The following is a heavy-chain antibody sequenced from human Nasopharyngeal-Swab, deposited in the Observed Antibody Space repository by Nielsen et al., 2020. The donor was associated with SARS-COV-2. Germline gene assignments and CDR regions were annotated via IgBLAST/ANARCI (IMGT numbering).Heavy chain of an antibody. Sequence: GESLKISCAPSGFTFNDYDIYWVRQTAGAGLEWVSSVGTAGDTHYQDSVQGRFTISRENAKNSVFLQMDSLRVGDTGIYFCARVLSRTSPYGMDVWGRGTQVIVSS. V-gene: IGHV3-13*01. CDR1: GFTFNDYD. CDR2: VGTAGDT. J-gene: IGHJ6*01. D-gene: IGHD2-2*01. CDR3: ARVLSRTSPYGMDV.